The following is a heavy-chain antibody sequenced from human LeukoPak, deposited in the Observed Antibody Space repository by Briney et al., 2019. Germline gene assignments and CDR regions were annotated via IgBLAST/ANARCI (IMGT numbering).Heavy chain of an antibody. CDR3: AKSNSITMVRGVIRGYYYYMDV. Sequence: ASVKVSCKASGGTFSSYAISWVRQAPGQGLEWMGIINPSGGSTSYAQKFQGRVTMTRDMSTSTVYMELSSLRSEDTAVYYCAKSNSITMVRGVIRGYYYYMDVWGKGTTVTVSS. V-gene: IGHV1-46*01. CDR1: GGTFSSYA. D-gene: IGHD3-10*01. CDR2: INPSGGST. J-gene: IGHJ6*03.